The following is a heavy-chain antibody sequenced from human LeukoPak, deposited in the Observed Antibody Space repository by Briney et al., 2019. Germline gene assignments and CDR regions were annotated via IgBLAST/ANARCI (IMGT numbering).Heavy chain of an antibody. CDR2: ISTNNGKT. CDR1: GYTFTSYG. D-gene: IGHD5/OR15-5a*01. CDR3: ARDEVYTIHN. J-gene: IGHJ1*01. Sequence: ASVKVSCKASGYTFTSYGISWVRQAPGQGLEWMGWISTNNGKTNFAQKFRGRFTMTTDTPMTAAYMELTSLRSDDTAIYYCARDEVYTIHNWGQGTLVTVSS. V-gene: IGHV1-18*04.